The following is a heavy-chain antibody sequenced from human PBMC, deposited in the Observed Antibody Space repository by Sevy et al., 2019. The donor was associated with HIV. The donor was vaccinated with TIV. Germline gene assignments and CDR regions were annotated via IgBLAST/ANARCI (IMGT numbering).Heavy chain of an antibody. D-gene: IGHD3-10*01. Sequence: GESLKISCEGSGYSFTRYWIGWVRQMPGKGLEWMGIIYPGDSDTRYSPSFQGQVTILADKSIRTAYLQWSSLKASDTAMYFCTRGYYGSGSYYNNFFDYWGQGTLVTVSS. CDR2: IYPGDSDT. V-gene: IGHV5-51*01. CDR1: GYSFTRYW. CDR3: TRGYYGSGSYYNNFFDY. J-gene: IGHJ4*02.